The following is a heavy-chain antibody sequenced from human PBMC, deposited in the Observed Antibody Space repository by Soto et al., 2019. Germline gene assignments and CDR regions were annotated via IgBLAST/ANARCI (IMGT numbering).Heavy chain of an antibody. CDR3: ARGEVRVARPSGY. CDR2: IYYSGST. D-gene: IGHD2-15*01. V-gene: IGHV4-59*01. CDR1: GGSISSYY. J-gene: IGHJ4*02. Sequence: QVQLQESGPGLVKPSETLSLTCTVSGGSISSYYWSWIRQPPGKGLEWIGYIYYSGSTNYNPSLTSRDTMSLDPSESQFSLQLSAVTAADTAVYYCARGEVRVARPSGYWGQGTLVTVSS.